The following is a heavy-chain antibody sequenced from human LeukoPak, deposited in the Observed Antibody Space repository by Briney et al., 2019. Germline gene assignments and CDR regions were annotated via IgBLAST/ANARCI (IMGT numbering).Heavy chain of an antibody. V-gene: IGHV3-21*01. CDR1: GFTFSSYS. J-gene: IGHJ4*02. Sequence: GGSLRLSCAASGFTFSSYSFNWVRQAPGKGIEWVSSINTVSSYIYYADSVRGRFTISRDNAENSLWLQMNSLRAEDSAVYYCARLRRNSDRSGFYYYYDNRGKGTLVTVS. D-gene: IGHD3-22*01. CDR2: INTVSSYI. CDR3: ARLRRNSDRSGFYYYYDN.